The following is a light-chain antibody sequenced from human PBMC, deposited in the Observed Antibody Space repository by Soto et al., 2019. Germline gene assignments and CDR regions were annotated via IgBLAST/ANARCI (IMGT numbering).Light chain of an antibody. Sequence: PGEGATLSCRASQSVSSSYIAWYQQKPGQAPRLLIYAISDRATGVPDRFRGSGSGTDFTLTITRLEPEDFAVYFCQQYDSSPRTFGQGTKVDI. CDR1: QSVSSSY. J-gene: IGKJ1*01. CDR3: QQYDSSPRT. V-gene: IGKV3-20*01. CDR2: AIS.